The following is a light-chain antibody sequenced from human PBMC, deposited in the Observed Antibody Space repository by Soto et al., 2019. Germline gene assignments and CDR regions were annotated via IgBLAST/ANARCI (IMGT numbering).Light chain of an antibody. V-gene: IGKV3-20*01. Sequence: ETVLTQSPATLSLSPGERVTLSCRASQSVCSGCLAWYQQKPGQSPRLLMYGATSRATGIPDRFSGSGSGTDFTLAISRLEPEDFAVYDCQHYGTTPWTFGPGTKVGIK. CDR1: QSVCSGC. CDR2: GAT. J-gene: IGKJ1*01. CDR3: QHYGTTPWT.